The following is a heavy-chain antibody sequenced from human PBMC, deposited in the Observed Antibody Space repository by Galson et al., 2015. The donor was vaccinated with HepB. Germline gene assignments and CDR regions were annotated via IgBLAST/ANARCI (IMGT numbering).Heavy chain of an antibody. J-gene: IGHJ4*02. Sequence: SVKVSCKASGYTFTSYAMHWVRQAPGQRLEWMGWIDAGNGNTKFSQKFQGRVTITRDTPASTAYMELSSLRSEDTAVYYCARGGVGAVWTFDCWGQGTLVTVSA. CDR3: ARGGVGAVWTFDC. CDR2: IDAGNGNT. D-gene: IGHD1-26*01. V-gene: IGHV1-3*01. CDR1: GYTFTSYA.